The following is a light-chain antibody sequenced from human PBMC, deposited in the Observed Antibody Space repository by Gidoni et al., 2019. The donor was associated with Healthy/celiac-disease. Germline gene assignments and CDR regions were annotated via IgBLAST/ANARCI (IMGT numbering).Light chain of an antibody. CDR2: AAS. CDR1: QGIRND. Sequence: AIPMTQSPSSLSASVGYRVTITCRASQGIRNDLGWYQQKPGKAPKLLIYAASSLQSGVPSRFSGSGSGTDFTLTISSLQPEDFATYYCLQDYNYPWTFGQGTKVEIK. V-gene: IGKV1-6*01. J-gene: IGKJ1*01. CDR3: LQDYNYPWT.